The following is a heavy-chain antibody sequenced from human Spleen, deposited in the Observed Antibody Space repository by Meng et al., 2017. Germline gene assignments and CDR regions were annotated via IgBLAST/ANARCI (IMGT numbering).Heavy chain of an antibody. Sequence: GGSLRLSCEASGFNFDDYGMTWVRQAPGKGLEWVSGIHWNGDSTGYADSVKGRFTISRDNAKNSMYLQMKSLRVEDTALYYCAKTLYCSSSNCYAAFDLWGQGTMVTVSS. D-gene: IGHD2-2*01. V-gene: IGHV3-20*04. CDR1: GFNFDDYG. CDR3: AKTLYCSSSNCYAAFDL. CDR2: IHWNGDST. J-gene: IGHJ3*01.